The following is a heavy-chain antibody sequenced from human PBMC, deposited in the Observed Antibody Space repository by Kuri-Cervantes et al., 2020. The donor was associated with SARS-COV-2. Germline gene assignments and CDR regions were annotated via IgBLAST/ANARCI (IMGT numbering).Heavy chain of an antibody. V-gene: IGHV3-66*02. CDR1: GFTVSSNY. CDR2: IYSGGST. J-gene: IGHJ3*02. CDR3: ARQVFDAFDI. Sequence: GESLKISCAASGFTVSSNYMSRVRQAPGKGLEWVSVIYSGGSTYYADTVKGRFTISRDNSKNTLYLQMNSLRAEDTAVYYCARQVFDAFDIWGQGTMVTVSS.